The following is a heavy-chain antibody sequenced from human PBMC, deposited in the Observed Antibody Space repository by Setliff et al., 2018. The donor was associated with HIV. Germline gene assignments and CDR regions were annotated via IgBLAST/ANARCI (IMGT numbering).Heavy chain of an antibody. J-gene: IGHJ6*03. D-gene: IGHD3-10*01. CDR3: ARDQGHGSGRSYYYYYMDV. V-gene: IGHV4-61*09. CDR2: IYTSGST. Sequence: SETLSLTCTVSGGSISGGSYYWSWIRQPAGKGLEWIGHIYTSGSTNYNPSLKSRVTISVDTSKNQFSLKLSSVTAADTAVYYCARDQGHGSGRSYYYYYMDVWGKGTTVTVSS. CDR1: GGSISGGSYY.